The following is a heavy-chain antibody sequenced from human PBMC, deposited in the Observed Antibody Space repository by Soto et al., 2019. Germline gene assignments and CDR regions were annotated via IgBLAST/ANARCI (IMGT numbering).Heavy chain of an antibody. J-gene: IGHJ5*02. Sequence: TSETLSLTCTVSGGSISSSSYYWSWIRQPPGKGLEWIGSIYYSGSTYYNPSLKSRVTISVDTSKNQFSLKLSSVTAADTAVYYCARQIVVVPAAMGNWFDPWGQGTLVTSPQ. D-gene: IGHD2-2*01. V-gene: IGHV4-39*01. CDR2: IYYSGST. CDR3: ARQIVVVPAAMGNWFDP. CDR1: GGSISSSSYY.